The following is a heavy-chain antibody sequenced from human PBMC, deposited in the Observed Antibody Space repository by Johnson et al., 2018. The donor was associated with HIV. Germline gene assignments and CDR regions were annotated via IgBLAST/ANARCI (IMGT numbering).Heavy chain of an antibody. CDR3: ARGRPSGSHDAFDI. Sequence: QVQLVESGGDLVKPGGSLRLSCAASGFTFSDYYMSWIRQAPGKGLEWISYISSGGSTKYYADSVKGRFTISRDNAKNSVYLQMNSLRAEDTAVYYCARGRPSGSHDAFDIWGQGTMVTVSS. J-gene: IGHJ3*02. V-gene: IGHV3-11*04. D-gene: IGHD3-22*01. CDR2: ISSGGSTK. CDR1: GFTFSDYY.